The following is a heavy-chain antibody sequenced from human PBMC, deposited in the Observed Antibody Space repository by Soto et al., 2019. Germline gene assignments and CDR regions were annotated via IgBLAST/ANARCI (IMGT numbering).Heavy chain of an antibody. CDR2: INSAGSVS. J-gene: IGHJ6*03. CDR1: GFTFSNYW. D-gene: IGHD2-15*01. Sequence: EAQLVESGGGLVQPGGSLRLSCAASGFTFSNYWMYWVRQAPGKGLEWVSRINSAGSVSSYADSVKGRLTISRYNVKDTLYLQMDSLRAEDTAVYYCARGDCVGGTCYSLAGSFYYYMDVWGKGTTVTVFS. CDR3: ARGDCVGGTCYSLAGSFYYYMDV. V-gene: IGHV3-74*02.